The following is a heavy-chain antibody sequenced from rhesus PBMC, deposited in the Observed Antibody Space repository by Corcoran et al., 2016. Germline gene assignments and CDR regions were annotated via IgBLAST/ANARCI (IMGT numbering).Heavy chain of an antibody. V-gene: IGHV4-169*01. J-gene: IGHJ5-1*01. D-gene: IGHD1-44*01. CDR3: ARQGGTYNRFDV. CDR1: GGSTRSTY. Sequence: QVQLQESGPGLARPPATLSGTCAVSGGSTRSTYWSWIRLAPGRGLEWTGYIYGSGSTYYNPSLKSRVTLSVATSKSQLSLKLTSVTAADTAVFYCARQGGTYNRFDVWGPGVLVTVSS. CDR2: IYGSGST.